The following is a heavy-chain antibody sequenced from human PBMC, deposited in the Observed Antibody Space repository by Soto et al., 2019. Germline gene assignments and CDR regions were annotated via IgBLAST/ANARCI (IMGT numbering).Heavy chain of an antibody. Sequence: ASVKVSCKASGGTFSSYAISWVRQAPGQGLEWMGGIIPIFGTANYAQKFQGRVTITADKSTSTAYMELSSLRSEDTAVYYCARDGDSRSWYVDFDSWGQGTLVTVSS. CDR3: ARDGDSRSWYVDFDS. V-gene: IGHV1-69*06. CDR2: IIPIFGTA. CDR1: GGTFSSYA. J-gene: IGHJ4*02. D-gene: IGHD6-13*01.